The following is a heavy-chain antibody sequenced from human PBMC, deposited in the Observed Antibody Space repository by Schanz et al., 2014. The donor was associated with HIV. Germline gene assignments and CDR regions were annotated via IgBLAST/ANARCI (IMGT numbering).Heavy chain of an antibody. D-gene: IGHD2-15*01. J-gene: IGHJ5*02. V-gene: IGHV4-30-2*01. Sequence: QLQLQESGSGLVKPSQTLSLTCGVSGGAISSGGYSWSWIRQTPGKGLEWIGYISHSGSSFYNPSRESRVTLSIDPSKNHFSLNLTSVTAADTAIYYCARASLGAAHPWGQGTLVTVSS. CDR1: GGAISSGGYS. CDR3: ARASLGAAHP. CDR2: ISHSGSS.